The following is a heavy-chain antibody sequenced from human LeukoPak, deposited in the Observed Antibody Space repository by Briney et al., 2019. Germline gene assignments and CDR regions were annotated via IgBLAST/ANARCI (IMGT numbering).Heavy chain of an antibody. V-gene: IGHV3-23*01. Sequence: LPGGSLRLSCAASGFTFSSYAMSWVRQAPGKGPEWVSSISANVDTTFYADSVKGRFTISRDKSKNTLFLQMNSLRAEDTAVYYCVKGSINRFDFWGQGALVTVSS. CDR1: GFTFSSYA. CDR3: VKGSINRFDF. J-gene: IGHJ4*02. CDR2: ISANVDTT. D-gene: IGHD2-21*01.